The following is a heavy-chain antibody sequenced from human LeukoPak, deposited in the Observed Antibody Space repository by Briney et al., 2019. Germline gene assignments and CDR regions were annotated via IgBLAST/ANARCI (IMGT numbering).Heavy chain of an antibody. J-gene: IGHJ6*02. V-gene: IGHV3-23*01. D-gene: IGHD3-10*01. CDR2: ISGSGGST. Sequence: GGSLRLSCAASGFTFSSYAMSWVRQAPGKGLEWVSAISGSGGSTYYADSVKGRFTISRDNSKNTLYLQMNSLRAEDTSVYYCARAFAFYYHGMDVWGQGTTVTVSS. CDR3: ARAFAFYYHGMDV. CDR1: GFTFSSYA.